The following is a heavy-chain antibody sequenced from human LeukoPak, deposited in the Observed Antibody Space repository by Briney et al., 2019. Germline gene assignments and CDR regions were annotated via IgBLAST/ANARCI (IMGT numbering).Heavy chain of an antibody. Sequence: AGGSLRLSCAASGFTFRSYWMSWVRQAPGKGLEWVANINQGGSVKYYVDSVKGRFTISRDDAKNSLYVQMKSLRDEDTAVYYCARVGYSGWNLEYWGQGTLVTVSS. D-gene: IGHD5-12*01. V-gene: IGHV3-7*01. J-gene: IGHJ4*02. CDR2: INQGGSVK. CDR1: GFTFRSYW. CDR3: ARVGYSGWNLEY.